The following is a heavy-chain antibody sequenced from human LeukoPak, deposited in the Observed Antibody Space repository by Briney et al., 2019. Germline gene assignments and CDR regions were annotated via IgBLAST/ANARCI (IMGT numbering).Heavy chain of an antibody. Sequence: XVSCKASXXXXXXXXXNWVXXAPGXXXXXXXWINTNTGNPTYAQGFTGRFVFSLDTSVSTAYLQISSLKAEDTAVYYCARLWFGETYFDYWGQGTLVTVSS. CDR2: INTNTGNP. J-gene: IGHJ4*02. D-gene: IGHD3-10*01. CDR3: ARLWFGETYFDY. V-gene: IGHV7-4-1*02. CDR1: XXXXXXXX.